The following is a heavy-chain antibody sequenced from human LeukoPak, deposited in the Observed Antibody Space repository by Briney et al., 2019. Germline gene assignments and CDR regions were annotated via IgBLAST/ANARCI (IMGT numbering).Heavy chain of an antibody. CDR1: GLTFSSYG. V-gene: IGHV3-33*01. CDR2: IWYDGSNK. D-gene: IGHD3-10*01. Sequence: GRSLRLSCAASGLTFSSYGMHWVRQAPGKGLEWVAVIWYDGSNKYYGDSVKGRFTISRDNSKNTLYLQMNSLRAEDTAVYYCARETWAGTYYYYMDVWGKGTTVTVSS. CDR3: ARETWAGTYYYYMDV. J-gene: IGHJ6*03.